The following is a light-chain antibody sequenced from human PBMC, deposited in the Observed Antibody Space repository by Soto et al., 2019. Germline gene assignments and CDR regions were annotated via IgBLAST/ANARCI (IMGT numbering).Light chain of an antibody. V-gene: IGKV3D-15*01. Sequence: EIVMTQSPATLSVSPGERATLSFRASQSVSSNLAWYQQKPGQAPRLLIYGASNRATGIPARFSGSGSGTEFTLTISSLQSEDFAVYYCQQYNNWPPTWTFGQGTKVDIK. CDR1: QSVSSN. J-gene: IGKJ1*01. CDR3: QQYNNWPPTWT. CDR2: GAS.